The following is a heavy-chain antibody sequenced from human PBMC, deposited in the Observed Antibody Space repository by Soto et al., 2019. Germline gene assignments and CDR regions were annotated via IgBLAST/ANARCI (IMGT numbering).Heavy chain of an antibody. Sequence: PSETLSLTCTVSGGPLSSGSYYWSWIRQSPGQGLEWIGYIYYSGTTKYNPSLKSRVSISLDTSKNQSSVRLTSLRAADTAVYYCARAASPYFDVLSAFPPGGQGTLVTVS. CDR2: IYYSGTT. D-gene: IGHD3-9*01. V-gene: IGHV4-61*01. CDR1: GGPLSSGSYY. CDR3: ARAASPYFDVLSAFPP. J-gene: IGHJ5*02.